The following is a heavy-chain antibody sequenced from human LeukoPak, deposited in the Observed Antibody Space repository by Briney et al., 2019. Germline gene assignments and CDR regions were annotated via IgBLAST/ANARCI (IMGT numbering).Heavy chain of an antibody. Sequence: KASETLSPTCAVYGGSFSGYYWSWIRQPPGKGLEWIGEINNSGSTNYNPSLKSRVTISVDTPKNQFSLKLSSVTAADTAVYYCARGYYYDGFDYWGQGALVTVSS. D-gene: IGHD3-22*01. CDR2: INNSGST. J-gene: IGHJ4*02. V-gene: IGHV4-34*01. CDR3: ARGYYYDGFDY. CDR1: GGSFSGYY.